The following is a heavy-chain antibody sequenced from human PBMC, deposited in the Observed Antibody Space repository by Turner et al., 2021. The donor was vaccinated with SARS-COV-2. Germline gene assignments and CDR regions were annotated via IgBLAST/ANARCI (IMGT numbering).Heavy chain of an antibody. D-gene: IGHD3-10*01. J-gene: IGHJ4*02. CDR2: ISYSGIP. V-gene: IGHV4-59*01. Sequence: QVQLQESGPGLVKPSETLSLTCTVSGDSINSYYWNWIRQSPGKGLEWIGYISYSGIPNYNPSLRRRIAISLDKSKKQFSLRLSSVTAADTAVYFCARDPSGTFPRGLFDSWGQGALVTVSS. CDR3: ARDPSGTFPRGLFDS. CDR1: GDSINSYY.